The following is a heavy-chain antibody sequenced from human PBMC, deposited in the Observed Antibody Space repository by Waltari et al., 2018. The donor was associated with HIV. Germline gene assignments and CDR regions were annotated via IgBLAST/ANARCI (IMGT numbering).Heavy chain of an antibody. V-gene: IGHV3-11*05. Sequence: QVQRVESGGGLVKPGGSLRLSCAASGFTFSDYYMSWIRKAPGQGLEWVASISSSVSYTKYGDSVKGRFTISRDHAKNSLYLQMNSLRAEDTAVYYCASRGSTVTTPFDYWGPGTLVTVSS. CDR2: ISSSVSYT. D-gene: IGHD4-17*01. J-gene: IGHJ4*02. CDR3: ASRGSTVTTPFDY. CDR1: GFTFSDYY.